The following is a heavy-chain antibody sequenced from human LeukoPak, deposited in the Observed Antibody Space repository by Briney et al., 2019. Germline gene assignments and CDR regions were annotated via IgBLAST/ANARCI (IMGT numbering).Heavy chain of an antibody. CDR1: GYGFSSHW. V-gene: IGHV5-51*01. Sequence: VVSLNIYSQGSGYGFSSHWIAWVRPMPGKGLEWMGVIYPGDSDTRYSPSFRGQVTISGDKSISPAYLQWSSLKASDTAMYYCARERERGYSYVDGGQGTLVTVSS. J-gene: IGHJ4*02. CDR2: IYPGDSDT. D-gene: IGHD5-18*01. CDR3: ARERERGYSYVD.